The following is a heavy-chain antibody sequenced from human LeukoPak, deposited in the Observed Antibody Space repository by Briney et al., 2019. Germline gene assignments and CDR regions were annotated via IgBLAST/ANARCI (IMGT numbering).Heavy chain of an antibody. D-gene: IGHD1-1*01. Sequence: GGSLRLSSAASGFTFRSYVMSWVRQAPGKGLERVSTFSGSGGSTFYADSVKGRFTISRDNSKITLSLQMNSLRDEDTALYYCARQQGYTNNWSRDAFDIWGQGTMVIVSS. CDR1: GFTFRSYV. V-gene: IGHV3-23*01. CDR2: FSGSGGST. CDR3: ARQQGYTNNWSRDAFDI. J-gene: IGHJ3*02.